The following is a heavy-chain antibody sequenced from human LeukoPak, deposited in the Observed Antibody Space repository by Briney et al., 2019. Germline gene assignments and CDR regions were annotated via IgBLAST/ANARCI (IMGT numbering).Heavy chain of an antibody. D-gene: IGHD5-12*01. Sequence: ETLSLTCTVSGGSMSGYYWSWIRQPPGKGLEWIGYIHYSGTTNYNPSLKSRVTTSLDTSRNQFSLKLRSVTTADTAVYYCARRRVYSGSGEFDFWGQGTLVTVSS. CDR3: ARRRVYSGSGEFDF. CDR1: GGSMSGYY. V-gene: IGHV4-59*01. CDR2: IHYSGTT. J-gene: IGHJ4*02.